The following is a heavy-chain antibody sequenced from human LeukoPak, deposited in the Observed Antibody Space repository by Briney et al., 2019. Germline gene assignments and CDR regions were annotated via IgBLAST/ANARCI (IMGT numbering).Heavy chain of an antibody. J-gene: IGHJ6*04. CDR3: ARVEDSGYGGDYYYGMDV. V-gene: IGHV3-30*04. D-gene: IGHD5-12*01. CDR2: ISYDGSNK. CDR1: GFTFSSYA. Sequence: PGGSLRLSCAASGFTFSSYAMHWVRQAQGTGLEWVAVISYDGSNKYYSDSVKGRFTISRDNSKNTMYLQMNSLRAEDTAVYYCARVEDSGYGGDYYYGMDVWGKGTTVTVSS.